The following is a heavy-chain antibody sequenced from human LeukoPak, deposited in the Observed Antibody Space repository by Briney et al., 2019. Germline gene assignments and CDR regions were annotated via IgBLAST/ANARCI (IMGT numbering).Heavy chain of an antibody. V-gene: IGHV3-64*01. CDR2: ISTNGGGT. J-gene: IGHJ4*02. CDR3: ARYCSGVSCYSGCDY. Sequence: QPGGSLRLSCAASGFTFSTYAMHWVRQTPGKGLEYVSAISTNGGGTYYANSVKGRFTISRDNSKNTLYLQMGSLRAEDMAVYYCARYCSGVSCYSGCDYWGQGTLVTVSS. D-gene: IGHD2-15*01. CDR1: GFTFSTYA.